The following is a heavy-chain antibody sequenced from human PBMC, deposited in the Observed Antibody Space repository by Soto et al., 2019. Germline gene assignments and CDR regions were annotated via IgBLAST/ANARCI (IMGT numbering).Heavy chain of an antibody. J-gene: IGHJ6*02. V-gene: IGHV1-58*01. CDR3: AADNGYSYGYPYYYYGMDV. CDR2: IVVGSGNT. D-gene: IGHD5-18*01. CDR1: GFTFTSSA. Sequence: ASVKVSCKVSGFTFTSSAVQWVRQARGQRLEWIGWIVVGSGNTNYAQKFQERVTITSDMSTSTAYMELSSLRSEDTAVYYCAADNGYSYGYPYYYYGMDVWGQGTTVTVSS.